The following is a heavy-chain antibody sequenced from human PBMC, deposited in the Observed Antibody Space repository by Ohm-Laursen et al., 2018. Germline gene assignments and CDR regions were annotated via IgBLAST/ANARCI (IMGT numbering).Heavy chain of an antibody. D-gene: IGHD3-22*01. CDR2: ISGSGGST. Sequence: SLRLSCTASGFTFSSYAMNWVRQAPGKGLDWVSGISGSGGSTYYADSVKGRFTISRDNSKNTLYLQMNSLRAEDTAVYYCAKVYYDSSGFDYWGQGTLVTVSS. CDR3: AKVYYDSSGFDY. J-gene: IGHJ4*02. CDR1: GFTFSSYA. V-gene: IGHV3-23*01.